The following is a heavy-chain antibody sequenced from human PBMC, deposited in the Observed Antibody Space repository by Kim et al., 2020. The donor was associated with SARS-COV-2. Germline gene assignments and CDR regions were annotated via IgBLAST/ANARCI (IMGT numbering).Heavy chain of an antibody. D-gene: IGHD3-16*01. J-gene: IGHJ6*02. V-gene: IGHV4-34*01. Sequence: TPSLRSRVPISVDTAENQFSLKLSSVTAADTAVYYCARWGIRPSSYGMDVWGQGTTVTVSS. CDR3: ARWGIRPSSYGMDV.